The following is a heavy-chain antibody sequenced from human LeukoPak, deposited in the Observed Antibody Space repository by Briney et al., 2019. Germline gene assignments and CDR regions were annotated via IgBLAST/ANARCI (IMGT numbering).Heavy chain of an antibody. D-gene: IGHD3-10*01. CDR2: INHSGST. J-gene: IGHJ4*02. Sequence: SETLSLTCAVYGGSFSGYYWSWIRQPPGKGLEWIGEINHSGSTNSNPSLKSRVTISVDTSKIQSSLKLSSVTAADTAVYYCARDRAYGSRKYYFDYWGQGTLVTVSS. CDR3: ARDRAYGSRKYYFDY. V-gene: IGHV4-34*01. CDR1: GGSFSGYY.